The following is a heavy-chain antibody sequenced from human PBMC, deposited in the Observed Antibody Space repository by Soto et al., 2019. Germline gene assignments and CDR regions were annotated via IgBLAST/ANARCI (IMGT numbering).Heavy chain of an antibody. CDR1: GDSISSSRW. CDR3: AYSTGWYRLDL. V-gene: IGHV4-4*02. Sequence: QVQLQESGPGLVKPSGTLSLTCDVSGDSISSSRWWTWVRQPPGKGLEWIGDSVHTGNTNYNPSLKSRVTISVDKSKNQFSLKLTSVTAADTAVYYYAYSTGWYRLDLWGQGTLVTVSS. D-gene: IGHD6-19*01. CDR2: SVHTGNT. J-gene: IGHJ3*01.